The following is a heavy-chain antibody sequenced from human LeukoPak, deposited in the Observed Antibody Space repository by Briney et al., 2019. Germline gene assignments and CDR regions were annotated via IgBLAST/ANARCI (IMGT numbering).Heavy chain of an antibody. J-gene: IGHJ4*02. CDR3: AKDIHHDYGDPAHFDY. V-gene: IGHV3-23*01. Sequence: GGSLRLSCTPSGFTFSSHAMSWVRQAPGKGLEWVSGISGNGAGTYYGDSVKGRFTISRDNAKNSLYLQMNSLRAEDTALYYCAKDIHHDYGDPAHFDYWGQGTLVTVSS. D-gene: IGHD4-17*01. CDR2: ISGNGAGT. CDR1: GFTFSSHA.